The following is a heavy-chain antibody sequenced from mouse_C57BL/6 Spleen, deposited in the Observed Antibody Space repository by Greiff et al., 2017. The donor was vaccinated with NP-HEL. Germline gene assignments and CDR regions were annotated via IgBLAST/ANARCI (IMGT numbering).Heavy chain of an antibody. J-gene: IGHJ3*01. V-gene: IGHV1-80*01. Sequence: QVQLQQSGAELVKPGASVKISCKASGYAFSSYWMNWVKQRPGKGLEWIGQIYPGDGDTNYNGKFKGKATLTADKSSSTAYMQLSSLTSEDSAVYFCARGDYGSSSLFAYWGQGTLVTVSS. CDR3: ARGDYGSSSLFAY. CDR2: IYPGDGDT. CDR1: GYAFSSYW. D-gene: IGHD1-1*01.